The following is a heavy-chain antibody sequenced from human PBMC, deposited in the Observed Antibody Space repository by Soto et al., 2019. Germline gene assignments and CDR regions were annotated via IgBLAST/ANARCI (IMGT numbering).Heavy chain of an antibody. D-gene: IGHD3-3*01. CDR3: ARGFGGDDFWSGYYNNDAFDI. CDR1: GGSVSSGSYY. CDR2: IYYSGST. J-gene: IGHJ3*02. Sequence: PSETLSLTCTVSGGSVSSGSYYWSWIRQPPGKGLEWIGYIYYSGSTNYNPSLKSRVTISVDTSKNQFSLKLSSVTAADTAVYYCARGFGGDDFWSGYYNNDAFDIWGQGTMVTVSS. V-gene: IGHV4-61*01.